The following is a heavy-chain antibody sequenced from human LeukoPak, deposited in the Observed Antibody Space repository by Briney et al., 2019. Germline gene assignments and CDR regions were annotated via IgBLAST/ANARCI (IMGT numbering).Heavy chain of an antibody. CDR2: MHYSGAT. V-gene: IGHV4-39*01. CDR3: ARNDRGRPADY. D-gene: IGHD1-26*01. CDR1: GASINNSPYY. J-gene: IGHJ4*02. Sequence: PSETLSLTCTVSGASINNSPYYWAWIRQPPGKELEWIVSMHYSGATYYNPSLKSRVTISIDTSKNQFSLRLTSVTAADTAAFYCARNDRGRPADYWGQGTLVTVSS.